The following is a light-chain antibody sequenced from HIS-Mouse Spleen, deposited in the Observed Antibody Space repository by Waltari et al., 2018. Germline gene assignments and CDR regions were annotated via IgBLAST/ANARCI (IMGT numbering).Light chain of an antibody. CDR1: RSDVWSYNI. CDR3: CSYAGSSTWV. V-gene: IGLV2-23*01. CDR2: EGS. Sequence: QSALTQPASVSGSPGQSITLSCTGTRSDVWSYNIVSWYQQHPGKAPKLMIYEGSKRPSGVSNRFSGSKSGNTASLTISGLQAEDEADYYCCSYAGSSTWVFGGGTKLTVL. J-gene: IGLJ3*02.